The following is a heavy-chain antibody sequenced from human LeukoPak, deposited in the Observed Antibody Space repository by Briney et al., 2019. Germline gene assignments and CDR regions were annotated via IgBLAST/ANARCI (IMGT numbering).Heavy chain of an antibody. D-gene: IGHD4-11*01. J-gene: IGHJ4*02. Sequence: GGSLRLSCEASGFTFDDYGMIWVRQPPGQGLEWVSGINWDGSNTGYVDSVKGRFTISRDNAKNSLYLQLDSLRAEDTALYYCARVDYNNYAEYWGQGTLVTVSS. CDR1: GFTFDDYG. V-gene: IGHV3-20*04. CDR2: INWDGSNT. CDR3: ARVDYNNYAEY.